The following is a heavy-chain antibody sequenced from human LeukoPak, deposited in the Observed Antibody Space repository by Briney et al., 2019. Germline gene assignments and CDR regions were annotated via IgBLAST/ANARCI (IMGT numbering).Heavy chain of an antibody. J-gene: IGHJ3*02. V-gene: IGHV4-4*07. D-gene: IGHD3-3*01. CDR1: GGSISSYY. Sequence: PSETLSLTCTVSGGSISSYYWSWIRQPAGKGLEWIGRIYTSGSTNYNPSLKSRVTMSVDTSKNQFSLKLSSVTAADTAVYYCARDRWYYDFWSGYDAFDIWGQGTMVTASS. CDR3: ARDRWYYDFWSGYDAFDI. CDR2: IYTSGST.